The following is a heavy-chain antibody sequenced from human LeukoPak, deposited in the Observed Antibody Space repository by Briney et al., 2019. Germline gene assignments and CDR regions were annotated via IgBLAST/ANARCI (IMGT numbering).Heavy chain of an antibody. Sequence: KPSETLSLTCSVSGGFLMSYYWTWIRQSAGKGLGFIGRTYTSGSTDYNSSLKSRITLSIDRSKNQFSLKLRSVTAADTAIYYCARGSMVRGFDSWGQGILVTVSS. CDR3: ARGSMVRGFDS. CDR1: GGFLMSYY. D-gene: IGHD3-10*01. CDR2: TYTSGST. J-gene: IGHJ5*01. V-gene: IGHV4-4*07.